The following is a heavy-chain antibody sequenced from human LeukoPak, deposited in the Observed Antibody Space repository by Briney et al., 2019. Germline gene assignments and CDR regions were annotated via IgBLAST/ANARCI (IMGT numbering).Heavy chain of an antibody. D-gene: IGHD6-13*01. J-gene: IGHJ6*03. CDR2: ISSSSSYI. CDR1: GFTFSSYS. Sequence: GGSLRLSCAASGFTFSSYSMNWVRQAPGKGLEWVSSISSSSSYIYYADSVKGRFTISRDNAKNPLYLQMNSLRAEDTAVYYCARGRAGLNYYYYMDVWGKGTTVTISS. CDR3: ARGRAGLNYYYYMDV. V-gene: IGHV3-21*04.